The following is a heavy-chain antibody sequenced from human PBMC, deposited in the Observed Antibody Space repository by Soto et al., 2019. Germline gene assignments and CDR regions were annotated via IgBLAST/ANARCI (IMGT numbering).Heavy chain of an antibody. Sequence: PGGSLRLSCTTSGFTFGAYALSWFRQAPGKGLEWVGFRRSKGYGGTTEFAASVRGRFTISRDDSNSIAYLQMNSLKTEDTAVYYCTRGMYTAYETAPLFFDFWGQGTLVTVSS. J-gene: IGHJ4*02. CDR1: GFTFGAYA. D-gene: IGHD5-12*01. CDR3: TRGMYTAYETAPLFFDF. V-gene: IGHV3-49*03. CDR2: RRSKGYGGTT.